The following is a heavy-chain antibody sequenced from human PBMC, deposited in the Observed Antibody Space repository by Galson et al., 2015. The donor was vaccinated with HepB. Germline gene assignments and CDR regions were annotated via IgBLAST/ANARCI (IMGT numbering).Heavy chain of an antibody. V-gene: IGHV3-48*02. CDR1: GFTFSSYN. J-gene: IGHJ3*01. CDR2: ISSRGTTT. D-gene: IGHD1-14*01. Sequence: SLRLSCAASGFTFSSYNMQWVRQAQGKGLEWVSFISSRGTTTLYADSAKGRFTISREDAKNSLYLQMSSLRDEDTAVYYCAVSGTPGGFDFWGQGTMVTVSS. CDR3: AVSGTPGGFDF.